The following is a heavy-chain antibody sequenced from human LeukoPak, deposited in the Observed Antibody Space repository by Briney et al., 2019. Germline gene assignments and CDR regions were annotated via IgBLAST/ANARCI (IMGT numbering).Heavy chain of an antibody. V-gene: IGHV3-74*01. Sequence: SGGSLRLSCAASGSYWMHWVRQAPGKGLVWVSHINSDGSWTSYADSVKGRFTISKDNAKNTVYLQMNNLRAEDTAAYYCVSFYETYWGRGTLVTVSS. D-gene: IGHD2/OR15-2a*01. CDR2: INSDGSWT. CDR1: GSYW. J-gene: IGHJ4*02. CDR3: VSFYETY.